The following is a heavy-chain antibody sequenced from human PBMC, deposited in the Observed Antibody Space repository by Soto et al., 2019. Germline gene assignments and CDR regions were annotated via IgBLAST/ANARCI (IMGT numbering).Heavy chain of an antibody. J-gene: IGHJ4*02. CDR1: GGSFSSYA. Sequence: SVKVSCKASGGSFSSYAISWVRQAPGQGLEWMGGIIPIFGTANYAQKFQGRVTITADESTSTAYMELSSLRSEDTAVYYCARDVIAAAGTAGWGQGTLVTVSS. D-gene: IGHD6-13*01. V-gene: IGHV1-69*13. CDR3: ARDVIAAAGTAG. CDR2: IIPIFGTA.